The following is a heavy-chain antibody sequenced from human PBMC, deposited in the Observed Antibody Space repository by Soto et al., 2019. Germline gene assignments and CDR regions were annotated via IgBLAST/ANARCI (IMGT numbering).Heavy chain of an antibody. V-gene: IGHV4-31*03. J-gene: IGHJ4*02. CDR3: ARDVNDSSGSQGFDY. CDR1: GDSVSSNNYY. D-gene: IGHD3-22*01. Sequence: SETLSLTCTVIGDSVSSNNYYWSWIRQRPGKCLEWIGYIHYSGDSYDNPSLTSRITMSMDVSKNQFSLNLRSVTAADTAIYYCARDVNDSSGSQGFDYWGQGTLVTVYS. CDR2: IHYSGDS.